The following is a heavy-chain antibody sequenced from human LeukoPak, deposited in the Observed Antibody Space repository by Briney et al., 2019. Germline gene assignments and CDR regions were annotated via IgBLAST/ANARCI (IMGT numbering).Heavy chain of an antibody. CDR1: GGSISSGGYY. CDR3: AREGLGLGTSLFDY. CDR2: IYHSGST. D-gene: IGHD3/OR15-3a*01. J-gene: IGHJ4*02. V-gene: IGHV4-30-2*01. Sequence: KSSETLSLTCTVSGGSISSGGYYWRWIRQPPGKGLEWIGYIYHSGSTYYNPSLKSRVTISVDRSKNQFSLKLSSVTAADTAVYYCAREGLGLGTSLFDYWGQGTLVTVSS.